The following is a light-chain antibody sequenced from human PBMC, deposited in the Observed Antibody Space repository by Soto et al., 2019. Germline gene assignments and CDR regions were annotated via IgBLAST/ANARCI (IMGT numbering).Light chain of an antibody. CDR2: GAF. J-gene: IGKJ4*01. V-gene: IGKV3-15*01. CDR1: QSVTFD. Sequence: EIVLTLSPATLSVSPGGSATLSCRASQSVTFDLAWYQQRPDQAPRLLIYGAFKRATGVPARFSGSGSGTEFTLTISGLESEDFAVYYCQQYTNLETIGGGTRVEIK. CDR3: QQYTNLET.